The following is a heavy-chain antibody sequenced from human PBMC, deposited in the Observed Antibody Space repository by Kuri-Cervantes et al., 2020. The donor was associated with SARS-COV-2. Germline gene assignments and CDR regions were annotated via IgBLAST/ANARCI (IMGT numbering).Heavy chain of an antibody. J-gene: IGHJ4*02. CDR2: IYWNDDK. V-gene: IGHV2-5*01. D-gene: IGHD2-2*01. Sequence: SGPTLVKPTQTLTLTCTCSEFSLSTSGVGVGWIRQPPGKALEWLALIYWNDDKRYSRSLTSRLTITKDTSKNQVVLTITNMDPVDTATYYCAHTLVVPDFDYWGQGTLVTVSS. CDR3: AHTLVVPDFDY. CDR1: EFSLSTSGVG.